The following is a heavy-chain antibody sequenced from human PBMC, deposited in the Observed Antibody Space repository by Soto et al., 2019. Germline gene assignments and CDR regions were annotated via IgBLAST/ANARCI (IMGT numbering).Heavy chain of an antibody. D-gene: IGHD3-10*01. CDR3: ARDDYYDGSGSLYGMDV. Sequence: SETLSLTCTVSGGSISSYYWSWIRQPAGKGLEWIGRIYTSGSTNYNPSLKSRVTMSVDTSKNQFSLKLSSVTAADTAVYYCARDDYYDGSGSLYGMDVWGQGTTVTVSS. CDR2: IYTSGST. CDR1: GGSISSYY. V-gene: IGHV4-4*07. J-gene: IGHJ6*02.